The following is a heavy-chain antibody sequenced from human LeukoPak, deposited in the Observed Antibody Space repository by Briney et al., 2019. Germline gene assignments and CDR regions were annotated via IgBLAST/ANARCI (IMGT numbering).Heavy chain of an antibody. J-gene: IGHJ4*02. Sequence: ASVKVSCKASGYTFTSYGISWVRQAPGQGLEWMGWISPYKGNTNYAQKFQGRVTMTTDTSTSTAYMELRSMTSDDTAVYYCARVSGYFGQGYTNHFDYWGQGTLVTVSS. V-gene: IGHV1-18*01. CDR2: ISPYKGNT. CDR3: ARVSGYFGQGYTNHFDY. D-gene: IGHD6-25*01. CDR1: GYTFTSYG.